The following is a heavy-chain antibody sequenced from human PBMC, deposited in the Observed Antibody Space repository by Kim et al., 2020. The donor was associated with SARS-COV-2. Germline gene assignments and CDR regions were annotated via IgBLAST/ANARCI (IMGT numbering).Heavy chain of an antibody. V-gene: IGHV4-31*03. CDR1: GGSIRSGGKF. D-gene: IGHD2-2*01. Sequence: SETLSLTCSVSGGSIRSGGKFWTWIRQHPAKGLEWIGYISYSGNSHYSPSLRSRVSISLQTSENQFSLELTSVTAADTAGYYCARGQPLDYWCQGFLVTV. CDR3: ARGQPLDY. CDR2: ISYSGNS. J-gene: IGHJ4*02.